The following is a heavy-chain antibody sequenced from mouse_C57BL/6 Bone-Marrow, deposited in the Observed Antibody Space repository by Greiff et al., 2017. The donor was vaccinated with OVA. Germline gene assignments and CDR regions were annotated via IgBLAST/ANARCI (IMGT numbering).Heavy chain of an antibody. CDR3: ARGYYGSSLFAY. Sequence: QVQLQQPRAELVKPGASVKLSCKASGYTFTSYWVHWVKQRPGRGLEWIGRIDPSSGGTKYNEKFKSKATLTVDKPSSKVYRQLSSLTAEDSAVDYYARGYYGSSLFAYWGQGTLVTVSA. J-gene: IGHJ3*01. CDR2: IDPSSGGT. CDR1: GYTFTSYW. D-gene: IGHD1-1*01. V-gene: IGHV1-72*01.